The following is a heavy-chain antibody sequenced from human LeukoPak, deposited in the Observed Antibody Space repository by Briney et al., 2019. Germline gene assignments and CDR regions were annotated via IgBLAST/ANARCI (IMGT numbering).Heavy chain of an antibody. CDR1: GGSMSSGGYS. CDR2: IYHSQST. V-gene: IGHV4-30-2*01. CDR3: ARDRLSLGAFDI. J-gene: IGHJ3*02. D-gene: IGHD7-27*01. Sequence: SETLSLTCVVSGGSMSSGGYSWSWIRQPPGKGLEWIGYIYHSQSTNYNPSLKSRVTISEDRSKNQFSLKLSSVTAADTAVYYCARDRLSLGAFDIWGQGTMVTVSS.